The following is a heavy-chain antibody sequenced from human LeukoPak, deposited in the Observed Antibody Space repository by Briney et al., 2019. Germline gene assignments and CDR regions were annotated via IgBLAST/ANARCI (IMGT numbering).Heavy chain of an antibody. D-gene: IGHD6-13*01. J-gene: IGHJ5*02. Sequence: PSETLSLTCTVSGGSISSYYWSWIRQPPGKGLEWIGSIYYSGSTYYNPSLKSRITISVDTSKNQFSLKLSSVTAADTAVYYCAREKEFAAAASNWFDPWGQGTLVTVSS. CDR3: AREKEFAAAASNWFDP. V-gene: IGHV4-39*07. CDR1: GGSISSYY. CDR2: IYYSGST.